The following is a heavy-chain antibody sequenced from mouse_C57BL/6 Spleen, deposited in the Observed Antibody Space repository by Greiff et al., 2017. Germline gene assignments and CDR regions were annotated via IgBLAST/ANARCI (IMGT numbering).Heavy chain of an antibody. Sequence: VQRVESGPGLVAPSQSLSITCTVSGFSLTSYGVHWVRQPPGKGLEWLVVIWSDGSTTYNSALKSRLSISKDNSKRQVFVKMNSLQTDDTAMYYCARHEDYSNPFAYWGQGTLVTVSA. V-gene: IGHV2-6-1*01. CDR1: GFSLTSYG. D-gene: IGHD2-5*01. J-gene: IGHJ3*01. CDR3: ARHEDYSNPFAY. CDR2: IWSDGST.